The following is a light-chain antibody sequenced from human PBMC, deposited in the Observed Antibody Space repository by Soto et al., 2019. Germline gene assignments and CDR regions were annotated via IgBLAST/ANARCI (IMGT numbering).Light chain of an antibody. V-gene: IGKV3-15*01. J-gene: IGKJ2*01. CDR1: QLFSSN. CDR2: GSS. CDR3: QQSYSTPRT. Sequence: EIVMTQSPATLSVSPGESVTLSCRASQLFSSNLAWYQRRPGQAPRLLIYGSSTRATGVPPRFSGSASGTEFTLTISSLQSEDFATYYCQQSYSTPRTFGQGTKLEIK.